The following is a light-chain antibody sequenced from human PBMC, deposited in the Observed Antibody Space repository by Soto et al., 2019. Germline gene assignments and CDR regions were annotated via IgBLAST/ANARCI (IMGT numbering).Light chain of an antibody. CDR2: DAS. CDR3: QQRISWPPT. J-gene: IGKJ5*01. V-gene: IGKV3-11*01. Sequence: EIVLTQSPATLSLSPGERATVSCRASQSVSILVAWYQQKPGQAPRLLIYDASNRATGIPARFSGSGSGAAFTLTISSLEPEDFAVYYCQQRISWPPTFGQGTRLEIK. CDR1: QSVSIL.